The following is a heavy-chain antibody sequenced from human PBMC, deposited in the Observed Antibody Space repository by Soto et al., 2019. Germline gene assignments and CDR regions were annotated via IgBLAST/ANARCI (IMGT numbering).Heavy chain of an antibody. V-gene: IGHV1-2*02. CDR1: GYTFTGYY. D-gene: IGHD1-20*01. CDR3: ARELCITGTPAGDNWFDP. J-gene: IGHJ5*02. Sequence: QVQLVQSGAEVKKPGASVKVSCKASGYTFTGYYMHWVRQAPGQGLEWMGWINPNSGGTNYAQKFQGRVPMPRDTPISTAYMELSRLRSDDTAVYYCARELCITGTPAGDNWFDPWGQGTLVTVSS. CDR2: INPNSGGT.